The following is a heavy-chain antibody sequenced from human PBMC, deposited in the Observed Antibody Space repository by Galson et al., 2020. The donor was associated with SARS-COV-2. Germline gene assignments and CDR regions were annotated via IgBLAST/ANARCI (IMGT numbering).Heavy chain of an antibody. Sequence: TGGSLRLSCAASGFTFSSYGMPWVRQAPGKGLEWVAVISYDGSNKYYADSVKGRFTISRDNSKNTLYLQMNSLRAEDTAVYYCAKDDTIFGVINYYYGMYVWGQGTTVTVAS. V-gene: IGHV3-30*18. CDR1: GFTFSSYG. J-gene: IGHJ6*02. CDR3: AKDDTIFGVINYYYGMYV. CDR2: ISYDGSNK. D-gene: IGHD3-3*01.